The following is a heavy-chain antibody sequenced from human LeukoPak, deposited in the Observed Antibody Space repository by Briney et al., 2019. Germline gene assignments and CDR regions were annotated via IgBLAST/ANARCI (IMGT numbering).Heavy chain of an antibody. CDR1: GFIFSSYW. D-gene: IGHD3-10*01. V-gene: IGHV3-7*03. CDR3: ARELSRTGAFDY. Sequence: GGSLRLSCAVSGFIFSSYWMNWVRQAPGKGLEWVGKKKEDGSEKYYVDSVKGRLTISRDNAKNSLYLQMNNLRAEDTAVYYCARELSRTGAFDYWGQGTLVTVSS. J-gene: IGHJ4*02. CDR2: KKEDGSEK.